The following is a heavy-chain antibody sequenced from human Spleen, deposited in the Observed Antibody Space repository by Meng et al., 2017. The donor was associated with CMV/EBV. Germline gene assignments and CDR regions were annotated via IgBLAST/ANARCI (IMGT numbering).Heavy chain of an antibody. J-gene: IGHJ5*02. V-gene: IGHV1-2*06. D-gene: IGHD3-10*01. Sequence: SCKSSGYTFTGYYMHWVRQAPGQGLEWMGRINPNSGGTNYAQKFQGRVTMTRDTSISTAYMELSRLRSADTAVYYCARIMVRGILISWGQGTLVTVSS. CDR1: GYTFTGYY. CDR2: INPNSGGT. CDR3: ARIMVRGILIS.